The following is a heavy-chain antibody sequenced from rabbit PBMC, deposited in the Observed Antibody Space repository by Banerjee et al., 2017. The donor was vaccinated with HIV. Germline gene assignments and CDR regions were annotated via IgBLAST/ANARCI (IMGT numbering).Heavy chain of an antibody. V-gene: IGHV1S40*01. CDR1: EFSFSSVYY. CDR3: ARWHSGGRYLDL. D-gene: IGHD1-1*01. J-gene: IGHJ4*01. CDR2: IGTGSFVTT. Sequence: QSLEESGGDLVKPGASLTLTCTASEFSFSSVYYMCWVRQAPGKGLEWIACIGTGSFVTTYYANWAKGRFTISKTSSTTVTLQMTSLTAADTATYFCARWHSGGRYLDLWGPGTLVTVS.